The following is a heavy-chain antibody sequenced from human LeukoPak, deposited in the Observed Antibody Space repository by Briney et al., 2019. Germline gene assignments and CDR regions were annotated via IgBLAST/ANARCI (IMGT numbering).Heavy chain of an antibody. CDR2: INPNSGGT. V-gene: IGHV1-2*02. J-gene: IGHJ5*02. CDR1: GYTFTGYY. Sequence: EASVKVSCKASGYTFTGYYMHWVRQAPGQGLEWMGWINPNSGGTNYAQKFQGRVTMTRDTSISTAYMELSRLRSDDTAVYYCARGVYYDFWSGYSNWFDPWGQGTLVTVSS. D-gene: IGHD3-3*01. CDR3: ARGVYYDFWSGYSNWFDP.